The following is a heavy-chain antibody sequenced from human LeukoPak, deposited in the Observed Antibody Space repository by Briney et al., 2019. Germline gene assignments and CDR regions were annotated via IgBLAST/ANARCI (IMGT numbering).Heavy chain of an antibody. D-gene: IGHD1-1*01. Sequence: KPGRSLRLSCVASAFTFSGYSMHWVRQAPGKGLEWVAFISHDGSNKYCADSLKGRFTISRDNSKNTLFLQMNSLRPEDTAVYYCARVGYDYNWYDAFDIWGQGTMVTVSS. CDR2: ISHDGSNK. J-gene: IGHJ3*02. CDR1: AFTFSGYS. V-gene: IGHV3-30*04. CDR3: ARVGYDYNWYDAFDI.